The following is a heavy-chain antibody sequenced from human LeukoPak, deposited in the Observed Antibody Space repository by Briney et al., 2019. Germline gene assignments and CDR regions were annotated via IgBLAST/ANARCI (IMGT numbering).Heavy chain of an antibody. CDR3: AKALVVVPAALRD. CDR2: IRYDGSNK. V-gene: IGHV3-30*02. CDR1: GFTFSSYG. J-gene: IGHJ4*02. Sequence: GGSLRLSCAASGFTFSSYGMHWVRQAPGKGLEWVAFIRYDGSNKYYADSVKGRFTISRDNSKNTLYLQMNSLRAEDTAVYYCAKALVVVPAALRDWGQGTLVTVSS. D-gene: IGHD2-2*01.